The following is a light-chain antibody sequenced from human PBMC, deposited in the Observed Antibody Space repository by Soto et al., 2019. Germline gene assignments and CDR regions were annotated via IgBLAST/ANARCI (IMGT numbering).Light chain of an antibody. Sequence: EXXXTXXPXTXSLSPGERVTLSCRASQSVGNNLAWHQQKPGQAPRLLIYAASTRATGIPARFSGSGSGTEFTLTISSLQSEDFGVYYCQQYNNWPPITFGQGTRLEI. CDR3: QQYNNWPPIT. J-gene: IGKJ5*01. V-gene: IGKV3-15*01. CDR1: QSVGNN. CDR2: AAS.